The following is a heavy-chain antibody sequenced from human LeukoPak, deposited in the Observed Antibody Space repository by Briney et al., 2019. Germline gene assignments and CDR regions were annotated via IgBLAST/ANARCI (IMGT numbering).Heavy chain of an antibody. J-gene: IGHJ4*02. CDR2: IRSKANSYAT. D-gene: IGHD5-24*01. Sequence: GGSLRLSCAASGFTFSGSAMHWVRQASGKGLEWVGRIRSKANSYATAYAASVKGRFAISRDDSKNTAYLQMNSLKTEDTAVYYCTRHGDGYNNHRDYWGQGTLVTVSS. V-gene: IGHV3-73*01. CDR3: TRHGDGYNNHRDY. CDR1: GFTFSGSA.